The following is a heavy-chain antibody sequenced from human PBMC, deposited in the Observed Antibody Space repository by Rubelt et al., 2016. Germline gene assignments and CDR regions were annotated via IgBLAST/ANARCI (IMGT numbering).Heavy chain of an antibody. D-gene: IGHD3-10*01. V-gene: IGHV1-18*01. Sequence: QVQLVQSGAEVKKPGASVKVSCKASGYTFTSYGISWVRQAPGQGLEWMGWIGAYNGNTNYAHKRKGRVTMATDTSPGTAYMELRSLSSDDAAVYYCARCYGSGSYGNWFDPWGQGTLVTVSS. CDR2: IGAYNGNT. J-gene: IGHJ5*02. CDR1: GYTFTSYG. CDR3: ARCYGSGSYGNWFDP.